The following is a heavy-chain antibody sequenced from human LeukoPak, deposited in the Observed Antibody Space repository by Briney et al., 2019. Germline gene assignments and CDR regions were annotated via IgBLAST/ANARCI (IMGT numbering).Heavy chain of an antibody. V-gene: IGHV3-23*01. J-gene: IGHJ4*02. D-gene: IGHD6-13*01. CDR3: AKVHASSSIWYYLDY. CDR2: ISGSGGGT. CDR1: GFTFSTYA. Sequence: GGSLRLSCEASGFTFSTYAMSWVRQAPGKGLEWVSGISGSGGGTYYADSMKGRFTISRDNSKNTLNLQMNSLRAEDTAVYYCAKVHASSSIWYYLDYWGQGTLVSVAS.